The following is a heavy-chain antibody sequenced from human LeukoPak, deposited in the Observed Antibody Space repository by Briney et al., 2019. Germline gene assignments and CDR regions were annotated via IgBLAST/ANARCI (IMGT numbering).Heavy chain of an antibody. CDR2: MSHTGNNR. D-gene: IGHD6-19*01. CDR1: GFTFSIFG. V-gene: IGHV3-30*03. J-gene: IGHJ4*02. Sequence: GGSLRLSCAASGFTFSIFGMHWVRQAPGKGLEWVALMSHTGNNRYYADSVKGRFSISRDNSKNTMYLQMDSLRAEDTAVYYCAAGYSSGWRNLIDYWGQGTLVTVSS. CDR3: AAGYSSGWRNLIDY.